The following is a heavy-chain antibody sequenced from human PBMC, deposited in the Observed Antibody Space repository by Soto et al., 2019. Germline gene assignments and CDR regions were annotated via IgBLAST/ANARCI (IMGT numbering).Heavy chain of an antibody. CDR2: TSYDGSNK. Sequence: GGSLRLSCAASGFTFSSYAMHWVRQAPGKGLEWVAVTSYDGSNKYYADSVKGRFTISRDNSKNTLYLQMNSLRAEDTAVYYCAMLGYCSSTSCYHFDYWGQGTLVTVSS. D-gene: IGHD2-2*01. CDR3: AMLGYCSSTSCYHFDY. J-gene: IGHJ4*02. V-gene: IGHV3-30-3*01. CDR1: GFTFSSYA.